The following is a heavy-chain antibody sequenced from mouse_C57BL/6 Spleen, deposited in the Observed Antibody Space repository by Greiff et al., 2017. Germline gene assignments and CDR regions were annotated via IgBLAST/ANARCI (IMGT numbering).Heavy chain of an antibody. CDR1: GYTFTSYW. J-gene: IGHJ2*01. CDR2: FNPSSGYT. V-gene: IGHV1-7*01. Sequence: VQLQQSGAELAKPGASVKLSCKASGYTFTSYWMHWVKQRPGQGLVCIGYFNPSSGYTKYNQKFKDKVTLSADKSSSTAYMQLSILTSEDSAVYSCAREVHYYYGNSSPIFDVWGEGTTRAVTS. CDR3: AREVHYYYGNSSPIFDV. D-gene: IGHD1-1*01.